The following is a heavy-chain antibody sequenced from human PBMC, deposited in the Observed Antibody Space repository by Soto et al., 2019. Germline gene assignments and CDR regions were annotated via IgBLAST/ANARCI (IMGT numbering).Heavy chain of an antibody. D-gene: IGHD3-10*01. CDR3: ARMYDYGSGEHNWFDP. Sequence: QVQLVESGGGLVKPGGSLRLSCAASGFTFSDYYMSWIRQAPGRGLEWISYISTSSIYTIYAGSVKGRFTISRDNAKNSLYLQRNSLRAEDTAVYYCARMYDYGSGEHNWFDPWGQGTLVTVSS. V-gene: IGHV3-11*05. CDR1: GFTFSDYY. J-gene: IGHJ5*02. CDR2: ISTSSIYT.